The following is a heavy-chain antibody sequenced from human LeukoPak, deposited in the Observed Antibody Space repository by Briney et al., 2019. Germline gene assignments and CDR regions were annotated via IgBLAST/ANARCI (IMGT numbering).Heavy chain of an antibody. CDR3: ARAPLWHVTAENAFDI. J-gene: IGHJ3*02. D-gene: IGHD2-21*02. Sequence: GGSLRLSCAASGFTFSSYAMSWVRQAPGKGLEWVSAISGSGGSTYYADSVKGRFTISRDNSKNTLYLQMNSLRAEDTAIYYCARAPLWHVTAENAFDIWGQGTMVTVSS. V-gene: IGHV3-23*01. CDR1: GFTFSSYA. CDR2: ISGSGGST.